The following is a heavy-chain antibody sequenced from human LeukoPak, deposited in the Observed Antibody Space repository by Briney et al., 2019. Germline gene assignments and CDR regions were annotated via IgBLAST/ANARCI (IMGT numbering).Heavy chain of an antibody. Sequence: GGALRLSCAGSGCTFSRYSMNWVGQAPGKGLEWVSYISSSSSTIYYADSVKGRFTISRDNAKNSLYLQMNSLRDEDTAVYYCARDPVYYDSSGPFDYWGQGTLVTVSS. CDR3: ARDPVYYDSSGPFDY. D-gene: IGHD3-22*01. J-gene: IGHJ4*02. CDR2: ISSSSSTI. V-gene: IGHV3-48*02. CDR1: GCTFSRYS.